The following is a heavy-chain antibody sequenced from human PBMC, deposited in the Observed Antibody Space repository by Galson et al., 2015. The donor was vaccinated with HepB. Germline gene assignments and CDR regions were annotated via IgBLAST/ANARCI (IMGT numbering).Heavy chain of an antibody. V-gene: IGHV3-11*03. D-gene: IGHD6-13*01. CDR2: ISSSSSYT. CDR3: AKCGSWYGSRGYFDY. J-gene: IGHJ4*02. CDR1: GFTFSDYY. Sequence: SLRLSCAASGFTFSDYYMSWIRQAPGKGLEWVSYISSSSSYTNYADSAKGRFTISRDNAKNSLYLQMNSLRAEDTAVYYCAKCGSWYGSRGYFDYWGQGTLVTVSS.